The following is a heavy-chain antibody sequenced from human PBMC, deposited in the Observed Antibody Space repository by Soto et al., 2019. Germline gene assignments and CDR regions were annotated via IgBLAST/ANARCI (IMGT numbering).Heavy chain of an antibody. CDR2: ISAYNGNT. V-gene: IGHV1-18*04. J-gene: IGHJ4*02. Sequence: ASVKVSCKASGYTFTSYGISWVRQAPGQGLEWMGWISAYNGNTNYAQKLQGRVTTTTDTSTSKAYMELRSLRSDDTAVYYCERDRPLKWAVVVVAARLDYWAQGTMVTVSS. CDR3: ERDRPLKWAVVVVAARLDY. CDR1: GYTFTSYG. D-gene: IGHD2-15*01.